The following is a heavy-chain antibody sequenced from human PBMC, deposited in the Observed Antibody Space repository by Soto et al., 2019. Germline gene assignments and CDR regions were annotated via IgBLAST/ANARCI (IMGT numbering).Heavy chain of an antibody. CDR1: GYTFTSYG. CDR3: ARDERYCSSTSCQDLDY. CDR2: ISAYNGNT. J-gene: IGHJ4*02. Sequence: QVQLVQSGAEVKKPGASVKVSCKASGYTFTSYGISWVRQAPGQGLEWMGWISAYNGNTNYAQKLQGRVTMTTDTSTSTAYMELRSLRSDDTAVYYCARDERYCSSTSCQDLDYWGQGTLVTVSS. D-gene: IGHD2-2*01. V-gene: IGHV1-18*01.